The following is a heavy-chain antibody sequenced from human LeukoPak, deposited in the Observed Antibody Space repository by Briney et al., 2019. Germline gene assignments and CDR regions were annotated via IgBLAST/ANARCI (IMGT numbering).Heavy chain of an antibody. V-gene: IGHV3-48*02. Sequence: GGSLRLSCAASGFXFSSYSINWVRQAPGKGREWVSHISSSSSTIYYADTVKGRFTISRDNAKNSLYLQMNSLRDDDTAVYYCARQKIPFDYWGQGTLVTVSS. CDR1: GFXFSSYS. CDR3: ARQKIPFDY. CDR2: ISSSSSTI. J-gene: IGHJ4*02. D-gene: IGHD2-2*02.